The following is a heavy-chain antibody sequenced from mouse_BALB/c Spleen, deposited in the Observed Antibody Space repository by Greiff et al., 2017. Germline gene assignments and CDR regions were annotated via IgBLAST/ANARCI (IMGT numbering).Heavy chain of an antibody. J-gene: IGHJ2*01. Sequence: QVQLQQSGPGLVEPSQSLSITCTVSGFSLTGYGVNWVRQPPGKGLEWLGMIWGDGSTDYNSDLKSRLSISKDNSKSQVFLKMNSLQTDDTARYYGARGTTVVGYYFDYWGQGTTLTVSS. V-gene: IGHV2-6-7*01. D-gene: IGHD1-1*02. CDR2: IWGDGST. CDR1: GFSLTGYG. CDR3: ARGTTVVGYYFDY.